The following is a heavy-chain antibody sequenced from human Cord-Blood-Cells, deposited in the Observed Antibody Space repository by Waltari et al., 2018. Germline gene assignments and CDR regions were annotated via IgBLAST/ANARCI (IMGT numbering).Heavy chain of an antibody. CDR1: GGSISSYY. CDR3: ARLPYDFWSGYYTPGGFDY. CDR2: FYYSGST. D-gene: IGHD3-3*01. Sequence: QVQLQESGPGLVKPSETLSLTCTVSGGSISSYYWSWTRQPPGRGLEWIGYFYYSGSTNYNPSLKSRVTISVDTSKNQFSLKLSSVTAADTAVYYCARLPYDFWSGYYTPGGFDYWGQGTLVTVSS. J-gene: IGHJ4*02. V-gene: IGHV4-59*01.